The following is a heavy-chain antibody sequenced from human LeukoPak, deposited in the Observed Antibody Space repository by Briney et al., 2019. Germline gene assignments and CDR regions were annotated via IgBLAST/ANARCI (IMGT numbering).Heavy chain of an antibody. V-gene: IGHV4-38-2*02. D-gene: IGHD2-2*01. CDR1: GYSISSGYY. CDR2: IYHSGST. J-gene: IGHJ3*02. CDR3: ARGDIVVDPYAFDI. Sequence: TSETLSLTCTVSGYSISSGYYWGWIRPPPGKGLEWIGSIYHSGSTYYNPSLKSRVTISVDTSKNQFSLKLSSVTAADTAVYYCARGDIVVDPYAFDIWGQGTMVTVSS.